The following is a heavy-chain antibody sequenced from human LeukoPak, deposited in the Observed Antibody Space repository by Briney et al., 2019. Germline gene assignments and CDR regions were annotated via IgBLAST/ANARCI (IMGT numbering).Heavy chain of an antibody. V-gene: IGHV1-69*04. CDR3: ARGGDYGRPPYNWFDP. D-gene: IGHD4-17*01. CDR2: IIPIFGIA. CDR1: GGTFSSYA. Sequence: AASVKVSCKASGGTFSSYAISWVRQAPGQGLEWMGRIIPIFGIANYAQKFQGRVTITADKSTSTAYMELSSLRSEDTAVYYCARGGDYGRPPYNWFDPWGQGTPVTVSS. J-gene: IGHJ5*02.